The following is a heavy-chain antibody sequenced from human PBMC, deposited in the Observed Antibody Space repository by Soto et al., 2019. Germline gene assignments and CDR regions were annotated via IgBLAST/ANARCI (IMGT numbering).Heavy chain of an antibody. Sequence: EVQLVESGGGLVQPGGSLRLSCAASGCTFSSYSMNWVRQAPGKGLEWVSYISSSSSTIYYADSVKGRFTISRDNAKNSLYLQMNSLRAEDTAVYYCARAHYYGSPGDFDYWGQGTLVTVSS. CDR1: GCTFSSYS. CDR2: ISSSSSTI. J-gene: IGHJ4*02. CDR3: ARAHYYGSPGDFDY. D-gene: IGHD3-10*01. V-gene: IGHV3-48*01.